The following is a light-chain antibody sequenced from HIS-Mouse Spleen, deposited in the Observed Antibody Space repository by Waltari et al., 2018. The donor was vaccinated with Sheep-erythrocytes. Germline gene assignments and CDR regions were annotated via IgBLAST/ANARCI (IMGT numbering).Light chain of an antibody. V-gene: IGLV2-11*01. CDR2: DVS. J-gene: IGLJ1*01. CDR3: CSYAGSYNHV. Sequence: LTQPPSVSVAPGQTARITCGGNNLGSKSLHWYQQHPGKAPKLMIYDVSKRPSGVPDRFSGSKSGNTASLTISGLQAEDEADYYCCSYAGSYNHVFATGTKVTVL. CDR1: NLGSKS.